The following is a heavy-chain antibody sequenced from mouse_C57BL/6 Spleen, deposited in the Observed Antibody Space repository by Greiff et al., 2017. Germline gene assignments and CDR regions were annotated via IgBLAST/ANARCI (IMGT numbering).Heavy chain of an antibody. J-gene: IGHJ2*01. V-gene: IGHV1-55*01. CDR1: GYTFTSYW. CDR2: IYPGSGST. D-gene: IGHD4-1*01. CDR3: ARGLNWVDY. Sequence: VQLQQPGAELVKPGASVKMSCKASGYTFTSYWITWVKQRPGQGLEWIGDIYPGSGSTTYNEKFKSKATLTVDTSSSTAYMQLSSLTAEDSAVYYSARGLNWVDYWGQGTTLTVAS.